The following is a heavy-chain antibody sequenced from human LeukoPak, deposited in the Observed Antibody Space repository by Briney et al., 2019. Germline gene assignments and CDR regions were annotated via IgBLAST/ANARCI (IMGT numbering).Heavy chain of an antibody. V-gene: IGHV4-39*02. CDR3: ARERVGDAFDI. CDR2: INYSGST. D-gene: IGHD3-10*01. CDR1: GGSISSSSYY. Sequence: SETLSLTCTVSGGSISSSSYYWGWIRQPPGKGLEWIGSINYSGSTYYNPSLKSRVTISVDTSKNQFSLKLSSVTAADTAVYYCARERVGDAFDIWGQGTMVTVSS. J-gene: IGHJ3*02.